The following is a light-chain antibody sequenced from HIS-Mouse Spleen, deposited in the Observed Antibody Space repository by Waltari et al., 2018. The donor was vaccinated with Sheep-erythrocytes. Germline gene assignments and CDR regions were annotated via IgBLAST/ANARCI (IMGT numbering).Light chain of an antibody. J-gene: IGLJ3*02. V-gene: IGLV1-40*01. CDR1: SPNIGAGYD. CDR2: GTR. Sequence: QSVLTQPPSVSGAPGQRVTISCTGSSPNIGAGYDVHWYQQLPGTAPKLLIYGTRTRPSGVPDRFSGSKSGTSASLAITGLQAEDEADYYCQSYDSSLSGWVFGGGTKLTVL. CDR3: QSYDSSLSGWV.